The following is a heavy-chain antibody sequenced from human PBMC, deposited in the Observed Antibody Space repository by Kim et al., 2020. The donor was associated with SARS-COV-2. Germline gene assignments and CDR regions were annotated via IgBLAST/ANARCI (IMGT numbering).Heavy chain of an antibody. V-gene: IGHV3-23*01. D-gene: IGHD2-2*01. CDR2: ISGTGETT. J-gene: IGHJ4*02. CDR3: AKDPSQCIRTTCYVDYFDY. Sequence: GGSLRLSCEASGFNFGSYAMSWVRQAPGKGLEWVSSISGTGETTYYADSVKGRFTISRDNSKNTLYLQMNSLRADDTAVYYCAKDPSQCIRTTCYVDYFDYWGKGTLVTVSS. CDR1: GFNFGSYA.